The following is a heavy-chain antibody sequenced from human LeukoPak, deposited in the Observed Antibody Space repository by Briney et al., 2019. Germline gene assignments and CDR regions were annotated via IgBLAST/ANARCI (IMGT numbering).Heavy chain of an antibody. CDR3: AREPNGGYWFDY. J-gene: IGHJ4*02. CDR2: ISAQNGNT. D-gene: IGHD5-12*01. CDR1: GYMFTSHG. Sequence: GASVKVSCKSSGYMFTSHGIHWLRQAPGQGLEWMGWISAQNGNTNYVQQFLGRVTMTRDTSASTAYMELRSLKSDDTAVYYCAREPNGGYWFDYWGQGTLVTVAS. V-gene: IGHV1-18*01.